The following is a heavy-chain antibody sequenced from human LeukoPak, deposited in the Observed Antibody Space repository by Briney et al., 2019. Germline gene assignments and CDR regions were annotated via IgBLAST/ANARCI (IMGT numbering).Heavy chain of an antibody. CDR1: GFAFSSFA. CDR3: AKVMAARPFDP. D-gene: IGHD6-6*01. CDR2: VSGSGSST. V-gene: IGHV3-23*01. Sequence: GGSLRLSCAASGFAFSSFAMSWVRQAPGKGLEWVSVVSGSGSSTYYADSVKGRFTISRDNSKNTLSLQMNGLRAEDTAVYYCAKVMAARPFDPWGQGTLVTVSS. J-gene: IGHJ5*02.